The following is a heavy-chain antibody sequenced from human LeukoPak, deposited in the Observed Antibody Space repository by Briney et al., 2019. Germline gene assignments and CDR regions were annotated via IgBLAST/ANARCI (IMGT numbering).Heavy chain of an antibody. Sequence: PSETLSLTCAVSGYSIINGYFWGWIRQPPGKGLEWIGSIYHRGSTYQNPSLKSRVTISVDTSKNQFSLKVNSVAAAHTAVYYCARLRDHSPSSTFDYWGQGTLVTVSS. D-gene: IGHD6-6*01. V-gene: IGHV4-38-2*01. CDR3: ARLRDHSPSSTFDY. CDR2: IYHRGST. CDR1: GYSIINGYF. J-gene: IGHJ4*02.